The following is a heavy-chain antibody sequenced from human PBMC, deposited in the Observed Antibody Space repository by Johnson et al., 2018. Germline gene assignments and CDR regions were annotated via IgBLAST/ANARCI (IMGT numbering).Heavy chain of an antibody. J-gene: IGHJ6*02. V-gene: IGHV3-23*04. CDR3: AKEKGATSYGMDV. CDR2: ISGSGGST. CDR1: GFTFSSYG. Sequence: VQLVESGGGVVQPGRSLRLSCAASGFTFSSYGMHWVRQATGKGLEWVSAISGSGGSTYYADSGKGRFTISRENSKNTLYLQMTSLRAEDTAVYYCAKEKGATSYGMDVWGQGTTVTVSS. D-gene: IGHD1-26*01.